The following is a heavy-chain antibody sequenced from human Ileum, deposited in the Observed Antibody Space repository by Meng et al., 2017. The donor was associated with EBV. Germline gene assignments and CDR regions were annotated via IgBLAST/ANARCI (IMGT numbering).Heavy chain of an antibody. CDR1: GGRVSTDKTA. CDR2: TYRMSRWYY. V-gene: IGHV6-1*01. Sequence: QLLVQDSGTGRLQPSRNLSLSCGSSGGRVSTDKTASNWIRQSASRRLEWLGRTYRMSRWYYDYALSVKSRINIRPDTSKNQVSLQLNSMTDEDTGIYYCATSRIAKFDRWGQGTLVTVSS. CDR3: ATSRIAKFDR. J-gene: IGHJ5*02.